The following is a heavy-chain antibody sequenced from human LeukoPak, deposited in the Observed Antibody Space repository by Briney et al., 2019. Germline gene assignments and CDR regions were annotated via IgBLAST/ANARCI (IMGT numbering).Heavy chain of an antibody. Sequence: GGSLRLSCAASGFTFSSYGMHWVRQAPGKGLEWVAFIRYDGSNKYYADSVKGRFTISRDNSKNTLYLQMNSLRAEDTAVYYCAKDTTPPKAGFDPWGQGTLVTVPS. D-gene: IGHD1-14*01. CDR1: GFTFSSYG. CDR3: AKDTTPPKAGFDP. J-gene: IGHJ5*02. CDR2: IRYDGSNK. V-gene: IGHV3-30*02.